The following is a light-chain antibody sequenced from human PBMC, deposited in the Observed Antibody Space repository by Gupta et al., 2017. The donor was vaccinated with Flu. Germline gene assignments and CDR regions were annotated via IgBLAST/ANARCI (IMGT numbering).Light chain of an antibody. CDR3: SSYADTHNVV. V-gene: IGLV2-8*01. Sequence: HSALTQPPSASGSAGQSVTILCTGGSSNIGGYKYVSWYQQRTGEPPILIIYDVNRRPPGVPDRFSGSTSGNTASLTVSGLQAEDAADYYCSSYADTHNVVFGGGTKLTVL. J-gene: IGLJ3*02. CDR2: DVN. CDR1: SSNIGGYKY.